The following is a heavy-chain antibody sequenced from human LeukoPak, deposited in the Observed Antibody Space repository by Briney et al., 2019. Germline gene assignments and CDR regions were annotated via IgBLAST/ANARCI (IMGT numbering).Heavy chain of an antibody. CDR2: IYISGST. J-gene: IGHJ4*02. CDR1: GGSISSYY. D-gene: IGHD1-14*01. Sequence: PSEILSLTCTVSGGSISSYYWSWIRQPAGKGLEWIGRIYISGSTNYNPSLKSRVTMSVDTSKNQFSLQLNSVTPEDTAVYYCARDTGVRPRVAHFDYWGQGTLVTVSS. V-gene: IGHV4-4*07. CDR3: ARDTGVRPRVAHFDY.